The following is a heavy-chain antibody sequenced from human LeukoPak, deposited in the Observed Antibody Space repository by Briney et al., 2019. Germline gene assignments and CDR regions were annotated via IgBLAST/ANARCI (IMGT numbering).Heavy chain of an antibody. J-gene: IGHJ4*02. CDR2: IYYSGST. D-gene: IGHD2-8*01. CDR3: ARSGTKTNGFDY. Sequence: SETLSLTCAVSGGSIRDYQWSWIRQPPGKGLEWIGYIYYSGSTNYSPSLQSRVTISVDTSRNQFSLRLISVTAADTAMYYCARSGTKTNGFDYWGQGTLVTVSS. V-gene: IGHV4-59*01. CDR1: GGSIRDYQ.